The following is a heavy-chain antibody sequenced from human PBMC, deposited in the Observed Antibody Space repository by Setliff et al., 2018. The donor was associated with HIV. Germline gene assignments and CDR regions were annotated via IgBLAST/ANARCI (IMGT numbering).Heavy chain of an antibody. J-gene: IGHJ6*03. CDR2: IKQDGSEK. CDR1: GFIFSTYA. CDR3: ASSGYNYGGYYMDV. Sequence: GGSLRLPCAASGFIFSTYAMHWVRQAPGKGLEWVANIKQDGSEKYYVDSVKGRFTISRDNGKNSLYLQMNSLRAEDTAVYYCASSGYNYGGYYMDVWGKGTTVTVSS. D-gene: IGHD5-18*01. V-gene: IGHV3-7*03.